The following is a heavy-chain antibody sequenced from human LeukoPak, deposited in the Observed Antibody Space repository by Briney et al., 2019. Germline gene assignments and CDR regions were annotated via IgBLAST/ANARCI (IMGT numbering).Heavy chain of an antibody. CDR1: GFTFSSYA. D-gene: IGHD2-2*02. V-gene: IGHV3-23*01. CDR2: ISGSGGST. CDR3: ARCSRSSTSRYSDFDI. Sequence: GGSLRLSCAASGFTFSSYAMNWVRQAPGKGLEWVSAISGSGGSTYYADSVKGRFTISRDNAKNSLYLQMNSLRAEDTALYYCARCSRSSTSRYSDFDIWGQGTMVTVSS. J-gene: IGHJ3*02.